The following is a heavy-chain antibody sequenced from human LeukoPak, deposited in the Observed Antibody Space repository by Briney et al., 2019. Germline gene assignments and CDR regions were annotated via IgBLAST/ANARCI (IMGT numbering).Heavy chain of an antibody. V-gene: IGHV3-20*04. CDR1: GFTFSSYA. J-gene: IGHJ6*04. D-gene: IGHD3-10*02. Sequence: GGSLRLSCAASGFTFSSYAMSWVRQAPGKGLEWASGIIWNTGTIRYADSLKGRFTISRDNAKNSLYLQMNSLRAEDTAVYYCAELGITMIGGVWGKGTTVTISS. CDR3: AELGITMIGGV. CDR2: IIWNTGTI.